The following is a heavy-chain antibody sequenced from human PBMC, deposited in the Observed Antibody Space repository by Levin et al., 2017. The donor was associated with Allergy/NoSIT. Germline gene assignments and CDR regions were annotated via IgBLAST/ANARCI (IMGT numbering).Heavy chain of an antibody. Sequence: GGSLRLSCAASGFTFSSYAMSWVRQAPGKGLDWVSTISGSGGTTYYADSVKGRFTISRDNSKNTLYLQMNSLRAEDTAIYYCAKDPLAVAGIDYFDYWGRGTLVTVSS. CDR1: GFTFSSYA. CDR3: AKDPLAVAGIDYFDY. CDR2: ISGSGGTT. V-gene: IGHV3-23*01. J-gene: IGHJ4*02. D-gene: IGHD6-19*01.